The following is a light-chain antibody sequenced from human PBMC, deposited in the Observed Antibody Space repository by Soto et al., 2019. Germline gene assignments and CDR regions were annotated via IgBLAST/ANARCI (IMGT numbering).Light chain of an antibody. CDR1: SSDVGGYNY. J-gene: IGLJ1*01. Sequence: QSVLTQPASVSGSPGQSITLSCTGTSSDVGGYNYVSWYQQYPGKAPKLMIYEVSNRPSGISHRFSGSKSGNTASLTISGLRAEDEADYYCSSYTRQYTPSYVFGAGTKVTVL. CDR3: SSYTRQYTPSYV. CDR2: EVS. V-gene: IGLV2-14*01.